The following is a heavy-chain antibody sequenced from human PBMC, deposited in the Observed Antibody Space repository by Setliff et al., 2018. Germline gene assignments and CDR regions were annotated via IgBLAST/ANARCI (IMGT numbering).Heavy chain of an antibody. CDR1: GGSSSGYY. D-gene: IGHD2-2*01. V-gene: IGHV4-34*01. Sequence: SETLSLTCAVYGGSSSGYYWSWIRQPPGKGLEWIGEINHSGSTNYNPSLKSRVTISADTSKIQFSLKLSSVTAADTAVYYCARKSRNIVVVPAAVIYYYYYYMDVWGKGTTVTVSS. CDR3: ARKSRNIVVVPAAVIYYYYYYMDV. CDR2: INHSGST. J-gene: IGHJ6*03.